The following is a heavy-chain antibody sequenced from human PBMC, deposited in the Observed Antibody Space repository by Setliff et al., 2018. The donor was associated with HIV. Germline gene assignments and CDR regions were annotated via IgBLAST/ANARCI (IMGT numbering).Heavy chain of an antibody. D-gene: IGHD4-17*01. J-gene: IGHJ4*02. Sequence: GASVKVSCKASGYTFTDCYIHWVRQAPGQGLEWMGWIYPNTGGTNYAQKFQGRVTMTRDTSISTAYMELSSLRSDDTAVYYCARSTTAGWGQGTMVTVSS. CDR1: GYTFTDCY. CDR3: ARSTTAG. V-gene: IGHV1-2*02. CDR2: IYPNTGGT.